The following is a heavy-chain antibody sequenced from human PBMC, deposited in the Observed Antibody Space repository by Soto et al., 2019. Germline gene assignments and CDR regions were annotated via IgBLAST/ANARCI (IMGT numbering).Heavy chain of an antibody. CDR2: ISGSGGST. CDR3: AKVPSPHSSGWYGSY. CDR1: GFTFSSYA. D-gene: IGHD6-19*01. V-gene: IGHV3-23*01. J-gene: IGHJ4*02. Sequence: GGSLRLSCAASGFTFSSYAMSWVRQAPGKGLEWVSAISGSGGSTYYADSVKGRFTISRDNSKNTLYLQMNSLRAEDTAVYYCAKVPSPHSSGWYGSYWGQGTLVTVSS.